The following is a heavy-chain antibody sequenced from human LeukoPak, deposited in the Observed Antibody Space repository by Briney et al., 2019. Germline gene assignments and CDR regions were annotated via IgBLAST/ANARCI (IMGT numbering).Heavy chain of an antibody. CDR1: GFTFSSYA. Sequence: PGGSLRLSCAASGFTFSSYAMHWVRQAPGKGLEWVAVISYDGSNKYYADSVKGRFTISRDNSKNTLYLQMNSLRAEDTAVYYCAKGGDRGYLGNRSYWGQGTLVTVSS. J-gene: IGHJ4*02. CDR3: AKGGDRGYLGNRSY. D-gene: IGHD3-22*01. CDR2: ISYDGSNK. V-gene: IGHV3-30*04.